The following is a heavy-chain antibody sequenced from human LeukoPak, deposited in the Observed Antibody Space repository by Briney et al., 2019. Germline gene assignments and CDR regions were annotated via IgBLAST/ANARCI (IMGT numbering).Heavy chain of an antibody. Sequence: LSLTCTVSGGSISGYYWSWIRQPPGKGLEWVSYISGSSIYTRYADSVKGRFTISRDNAKNSLYLQMNSLRAEDTALYYCVRDISGYYFDYWGQGTLVTVSS. D-gene: IGHD3-22*01. CDR3: VRDISGYYFDY. V-gene: IGHV3-11*05. CDR1: GGSISGYY. CDR2: ISGSSIYT. J-gene: IGHJ4*02.